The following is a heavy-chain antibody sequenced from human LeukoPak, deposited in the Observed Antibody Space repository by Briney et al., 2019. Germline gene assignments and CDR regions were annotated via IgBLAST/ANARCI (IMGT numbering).Heavy chain of an antibody. Sequence: GGSLRLSCAAPGVTFRSYAMSWLRQAPGKGLQWVSAISGSGGSTYYADSVKGRVTTSRDNSKNTLYLQMNSLRAEDTAVYYCAKLVTTVTDTGGLLKHPIDDWGQGTLVTVAS. V-gene: IGHV3-23*01. CDR1: GVTFRSYA. CDR2: ISGSGGST. CDR3: AKLVTTVTDTGGLLKHPIDD. J-gene: IGHJ4*02. D-gene: IGHD4-11*01.